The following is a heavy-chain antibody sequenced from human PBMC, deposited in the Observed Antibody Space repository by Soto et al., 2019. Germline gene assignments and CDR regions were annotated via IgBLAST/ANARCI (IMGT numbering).Heavy chain of an antibody. D-gene: IGHD1-26*01. J-gene: IGHJ4*02. CDR1: GFTFSSYA. CDR3: AKETRGATVSKSQAWDY. V-gene: IGHV3-23*01. CDR2: ISGSGGST. Sequence: GGSLRLSCAASGFTFSSYAMSWVRQAPGKGLEWVSAISGSGGSTYYADSVKGRFTISRDNSKNTLYLQMNSLRAEDTAVYYCAKETRGATVSKSQAWDYWGQGTLVTVSS.